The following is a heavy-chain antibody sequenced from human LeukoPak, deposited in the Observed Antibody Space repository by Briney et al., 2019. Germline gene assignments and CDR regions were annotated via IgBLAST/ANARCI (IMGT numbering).Heavy chain of an antibody. J-gene: IGHJ3*02. Sequence: PSETLSLTCTVSGVTISSGGYYWSWIRQHPGKGLEWIGYIYYSGNTYYNPSLKSRVIISVDTSKNQFSLKLSSVTAADTAVYYCARGDYGDQGAFDIWGQGTMVTVSS. CDR2: IYYSGNT. CDR1: GVTISSGGYY. V-gene: IGHV4-31*03. D-gene: IGHD4-17*01. CDR3: ARGDYGDQGAFDI.